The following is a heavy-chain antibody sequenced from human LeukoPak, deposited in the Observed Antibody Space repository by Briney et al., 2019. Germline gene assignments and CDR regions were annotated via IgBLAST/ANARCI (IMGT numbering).Heavy chain of an antibody. J-gene: IGHJ3*01. CDR3: TTVFEATTDAFDL. V-gene: IGHV3-15*01. CDR2: IKSTADGGTT. Sequence: TGGSLRLSCAASGFTFINAWMSWVRQAPGKGLEWVGRIKSTADGGTTDYAAPMKGRFTISRDDSKNTLDLQINSLKTEDTAVCYCTTVFEATTDAFDLWGQGTMVTVSS. CDR1: GFTFINAW. D-gene: IGHD5-12*01.